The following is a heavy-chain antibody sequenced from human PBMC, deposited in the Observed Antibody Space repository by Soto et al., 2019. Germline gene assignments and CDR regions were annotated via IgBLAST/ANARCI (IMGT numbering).Heavy chain of an antibody. CDR3: ARTYCSGGSCLIEAFEI. CDR2: ISSSGSYI. J-gene: IGHJ3*02. CDR1: GFTFSSYS. D-gene: IGHD2-15*01. Sequence: PGGSLRLSCAASGFTFSSYSMNWVRQAPGKGLEWVSSISSSGSYIYYADSVKGRFTISRDNAKNSLYLQMNSLRAEDTAVYYCARTYCSGGSCLIEAFEIWGQGTMVTVSS. V-gene: IGHV3-21*01.